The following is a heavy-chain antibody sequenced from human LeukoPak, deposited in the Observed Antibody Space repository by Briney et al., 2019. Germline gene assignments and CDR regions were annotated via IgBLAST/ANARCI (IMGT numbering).Heavy chain of an antibody. D-gene: IGHD6-19*01. J-gene: IGHJ4*02. CDR3: ARGYSSGWFDY. Sequence: SETLSLTCTVSGGSISSYYWSWIRQPPGKGLEWIGYIYYSGSTNYNPSLKSRVTISVDTSKNQFSLKLSSVTAADTAVYYCARGYSSGWFDYWGQGTLVTVSS. V-gene: IGHV4-59*01. CDR2: IYYSGST. CDR1: GGSISSYY.